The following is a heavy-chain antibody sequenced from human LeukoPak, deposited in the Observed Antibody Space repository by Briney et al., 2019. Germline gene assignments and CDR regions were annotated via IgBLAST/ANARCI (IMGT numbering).Heavy chain of an antibody. Sequence: GGSLRLSCAASGFTFSDYYMSWIRQAPGKGLEWVSYITSRGSFTYSGDSVKGRFTISRDNAKNSPYLQMNRLRAEDTAVYYCARGDFWSDYYRYFEYWGQGTLVTVSS. CDR2: ITSRGSFT. D-gene: IGHD3-3*01. CDR1: GFTFSDYY. V-gene: IGHV3-11*01. J-gene: IGHJ4*02. CDR3: ARGDFWSDYYRYFEY.